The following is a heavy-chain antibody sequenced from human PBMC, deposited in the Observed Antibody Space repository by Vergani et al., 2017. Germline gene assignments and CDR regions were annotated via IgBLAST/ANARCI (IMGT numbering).Heavy chain of an antibody. CDR3: ARLADYGNYVLGD. D-gene: IGHD4-11*01. CDR2: IIPILGIA. Sequence: QVQLVQSGAEVKKPGSSVKVSCKASGGTFSSYTISWVRQAPGQGLVWMGRIIPILGIANYAQKFQGRVTITADKSTSTAYMELSSLRSEDTAVYYCARLADYGNYVLGDWVQGTLVAVSS. CDR1: GGTFSSYT. V-gene: IGHV1-69*02. J-gene: IGHJ4*02.